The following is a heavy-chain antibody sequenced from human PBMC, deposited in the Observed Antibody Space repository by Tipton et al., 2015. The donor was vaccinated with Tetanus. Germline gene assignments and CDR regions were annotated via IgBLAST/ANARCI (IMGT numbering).Heavy chain of an antibody. D-gene: IGHD3-22*01. V-gene: IGHV4-34*01. CDR2: VNQAGNT. CDR3: ARGPRTRIYDSSGYSFRYFYGMDV. J-gene: IGHJ6*02. Sequence: TLSLTCAVYGGSFTDYSWSWIRQPPGQKLEWIGEVNQAGNTDYIPSLKGRVTMSLDTSKSQLSLNLSPVTAADTAVYYCARGPRTRIYDSSGYSFRYFYGMDVWGLGATVTVSS. CDR1: GGSFTDYS.